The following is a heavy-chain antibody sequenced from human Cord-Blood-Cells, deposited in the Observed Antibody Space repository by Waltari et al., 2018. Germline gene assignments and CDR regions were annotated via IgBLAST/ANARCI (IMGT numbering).Heavy chain of an antibody. D-gene: IGHD6-19*01. CDR3: ATDRRYSSGWWDY. Sequence: VQLVHSGAEVNKPGASVKVSCKVSGYTLTELSMHWVGPAPGKGLEWMGGFDPEDGETIYAQKFQGRVTMTEDTSTATAYMELSSLRSEDTAVYYCATDRRYSSGWWDYWGQGTLVTVSS. CDR2: FDPEDGET. V-gene: IGHV1-24*01. J-gene: IGHJ4*02. CDR1: GYTLTELS.